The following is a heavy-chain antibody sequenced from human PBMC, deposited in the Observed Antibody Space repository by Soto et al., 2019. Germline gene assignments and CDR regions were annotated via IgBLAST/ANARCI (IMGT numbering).Heavy chain of an antibody. D-gene: IGHD1-20*01. Sequence: EMQLVESGGGLVQPGGSLRLSCVASGLSFRNYWVHWVRQAPGKGLEWVSRINTDGTYTSNADPVKGRFTISRVNAKNTLYLQMNSLRVEDTAVYFCAGFGYDWNGWDWGPGTLVTVSS. CDR2: INTDGTYT. CDR3: AGFGYDWNGWD. CDR1: GLSFRNYW. J-gene: IGHJ4*02. V-gene: IGHV3-74*01.